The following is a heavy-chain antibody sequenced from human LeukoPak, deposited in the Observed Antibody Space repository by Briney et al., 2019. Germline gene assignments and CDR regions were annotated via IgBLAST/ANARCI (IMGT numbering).Heavy chain of an antibody. Sequence: SETLSLTCTVSGGSISSSYWSWIRQPAGKGLEWIGHIYYTGSTNYNPSLKSRVTMSVDTSKNHFSLKLSSVTAADTAVYYCARTTTVRGTYYMDVWGKGTTVTVSS. CDR2: IYYTGST. CDR3: ARTTTVRGTYYMDV. J-gene: IGHJ6*03. CDR1: GGSISSSY. V-gene: IGHV4-4*07. D-gene: IGHD3-10*01.